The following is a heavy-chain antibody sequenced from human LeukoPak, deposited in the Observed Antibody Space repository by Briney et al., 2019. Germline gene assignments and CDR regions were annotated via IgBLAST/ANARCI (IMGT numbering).Heavy chain of an antibody. CDR1: GYTFTSYG. Sequence: ASVKVSCKASGYTFTSYGISWVRQAPGQGLEWMGWISAYNGNTNYAQKLQGRVTMTTDTSTSTAYMELRSLRSDDTAVYYCARSPGRGYSYGYAFWYCGQGTLVTVSS. CDR2: ISAYNGNT. V-gene: IGHV1-18*04. J-gene: IGHJ4*02. CDR3: ARSPGRGYSYGYAFWY. D-gene: IGHD5-18*01.